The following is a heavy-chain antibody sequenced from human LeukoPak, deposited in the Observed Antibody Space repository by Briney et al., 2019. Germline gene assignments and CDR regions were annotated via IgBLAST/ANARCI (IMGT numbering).Heavy chain of an antibody. CDR3: ARGQSITIFGVVILPVANWFDP. CDR1: GGSIRSSSSY. V-gene: IGHV4-39*07. CDR2: LYYSGSI. J-gene: IGHJ5*02. Sequence: KPSETLSLTCTVSGGSIRSSSSYWGWIRQPPGKGLEWIGNLYYSGSIYYNPSLKSRVTISVDTSKNQFSLKLSSVTAADTAVYYCARGQSITIFGVVILPVANWFDPWGQGTLVTVSS. D-gene: IGHD3-3*01.